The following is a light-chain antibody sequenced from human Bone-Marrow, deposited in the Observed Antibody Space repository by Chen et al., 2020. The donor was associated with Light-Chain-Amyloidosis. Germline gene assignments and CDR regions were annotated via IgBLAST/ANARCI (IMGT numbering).Light chain of an antibody. V-gene: IGLV2-14*01. Sequence: QSALTQPASVSGSPAQSITISCTGTSSDVGGDNHVSWYQQHPDKAPKLMIYEVTTRPSWVPDRFSGSKSDNTASLTISGLQTEDEADYICSSYTITNALVFGSGTRVTVL. CDR2: EVT. J-gene: IGLJ1*01. CDR1: SSDVGGDNH. CDR3: SSYTITNALV.